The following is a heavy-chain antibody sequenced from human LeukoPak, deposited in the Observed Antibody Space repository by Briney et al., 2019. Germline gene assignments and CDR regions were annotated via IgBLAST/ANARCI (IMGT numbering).Heavy chain of an antibody. CDR2: IKQDGSEK. J-gene: IGHJ4*02. CDR3: ARDSEYGDYALDY. Sequence: PGGSLRLSCAASGFTFSSYWMSWVRQAPGKGLEWVANIKQDGSEKYYVDSVKGRFTISRDNAKNSLYLQMNSLRAEDTAVYYCARDSEYGDYALDYWGQGTLVTVSS. D-gene: IGHD4-17*01. V-gene: IGHV3-7*01. CDR1: GFTFSSYW.